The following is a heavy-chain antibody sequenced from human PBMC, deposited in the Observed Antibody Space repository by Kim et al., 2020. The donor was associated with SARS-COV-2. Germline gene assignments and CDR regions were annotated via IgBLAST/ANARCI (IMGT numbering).Heavy chain of an antibody. V-gene: IGHV3-20*03. Sequence: TSYADSVEGRFIISRDKANNSLYLQMSSLRPEDTAFYYCLKGVLACVGDDWGQGTVVIVSS. CDR3: LKGVLACVGDD. J-gene: IGHJ4*02. CDR2: T. D-gene: IGHD2-8*01.